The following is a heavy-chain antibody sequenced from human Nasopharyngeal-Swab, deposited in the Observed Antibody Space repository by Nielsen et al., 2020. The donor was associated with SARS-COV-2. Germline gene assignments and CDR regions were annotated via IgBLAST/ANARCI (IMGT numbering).Heavy chain of an antibody. V-gene: IGHV3-73*01. CDR3: TTDFYFDY. Sequence: GGSLRLSCAASGFIFSASAIHWVRTASENGIKWVERIGDKDHNYATTYGASVQGRFTISRDDSKNTAFLQMDSLKTEDTALYYCTTDFYFDYWGQGALVTVSS. CDR2: IGDKDHNYAT. CDR1: GFIFSASA. J-gene: IGHJ4*02.